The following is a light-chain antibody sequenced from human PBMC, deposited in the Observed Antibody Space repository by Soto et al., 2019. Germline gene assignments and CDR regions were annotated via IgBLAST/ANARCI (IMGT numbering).Light chain of an antibody. CDR1: SSDVGSYNL. CDR3: RSYAGSTTPYV. CDR2: EGS. Sequence: QSALTQPASVSGSPGQSITISCTGTSSDVGSYNLVSWYQQHPGKAPKLMIYEGSKRPSGVSNRYSGSKSGNTASLTISGLQGEDEADYYCRSYAGSTTPYVFGTGTKVTVL. J-gene: IGLJ1*01. V-gene: IGLV2-23*01.